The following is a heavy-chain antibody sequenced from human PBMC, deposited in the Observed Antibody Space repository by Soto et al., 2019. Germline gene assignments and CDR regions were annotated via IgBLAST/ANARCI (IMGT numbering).Heavy chain of an antibody. CDR2: ISAYNGNT. J-gene: IGHJ5*02. Sequence: QVQLVQSGAEVKKPGASVKVSCKASGYTFTSYGISWVRQAPGQGLEWKGWISAYNGNTNYAQKLQGRVTMTADTSTSTAYMELRSLRSDDTAVYYCARAYQVDIVDRGYWFDPWGQGTLVTVSS. CDR1: GYTFTSYG. V-gene: IGHV1-18*01. CDR3: ARAYQVDIVDRGYWFDP. D-gene: IGHD2-15*01.